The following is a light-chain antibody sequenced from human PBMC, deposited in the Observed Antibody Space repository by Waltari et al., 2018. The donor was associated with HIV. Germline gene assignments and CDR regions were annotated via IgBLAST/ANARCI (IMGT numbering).Light chain of an antibody. CDR2: DNH. CDR1: SSNIGNNY. CDR3: GTWDSSLSAGV. Sequence: QSVLTQPPSVSAAPGQKITISCSGSSSNIGNNYVPWYQQLPGTAPKLLIYDNHKLPSGIPDRFSGSKSGTSATLGITGLQTGDEADYYCGTWDSSLSAGVFGGGTKVTVL. J-gene: IGLJ2*01. V-gene: IGLV1-51*01.